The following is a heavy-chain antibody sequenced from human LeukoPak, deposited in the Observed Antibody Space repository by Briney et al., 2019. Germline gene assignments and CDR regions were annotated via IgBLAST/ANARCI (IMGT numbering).Heavy chain of an antibody. CDR2: ISGSGGST. V-gene: IGHV3-23*01. CDR1: GFTFGSYA. Sequence: PGGSLRLSWAASGFTFGSYAMSWVRQAPGKGLEWVSAISGSGGSTYYADSVKGRFTISRDNSKNTLYLQMNSLRAEDAAVYYCARDPSYWYFDLWGRGTLVTVSS. CDR3: ARDPSYWYFDL. J-gene: IGHJ2*01.